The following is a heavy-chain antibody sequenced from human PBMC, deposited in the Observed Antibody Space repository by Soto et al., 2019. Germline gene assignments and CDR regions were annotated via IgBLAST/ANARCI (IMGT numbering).Heavy chain of an antibody. Sequence: QVQVVESGGGAVQPGRSLRLSCAASGFTFSDYALHWVRQAPGKGLEWVAVISYDGSNKYYANSVKGRFTISRDNSKNTLYLQMNSLRADDTAVYYCARGGRWLQGNDYWGQGTLVTVSS. CDR2: ISYDGSNK. CDR3: ARGGRWLQGNDY. J-gene: IGHJ4*02. CDR1: GFTFSDYA. V-gene: IGHV3-30-3*01. D-gene: IGHD3-16*01.